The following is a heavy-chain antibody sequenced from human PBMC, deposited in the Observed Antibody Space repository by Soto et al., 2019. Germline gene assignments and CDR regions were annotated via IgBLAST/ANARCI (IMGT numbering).Heavy chain of an antibody. D-gene: IGHD4-17*01. CDR3: ARGGSYGGNTYWYFDL. CDR1: GASIISGGYS. V-gene: IGHV4-30-2*01. CDR2: IYQSGST. J-gene: IGHJ2*01. Sequence: QLQLQESGSGLVKPSQTLSLTCVVSGASIISGGYSWSWIRQPPGKGLEWIGYIYQSGSTYNNPSLRSRVTISVDKSRNQFSLKLSSVTAADTAVYYCARGGSYGGNTYWYFDLWGRGTLVTVSS.